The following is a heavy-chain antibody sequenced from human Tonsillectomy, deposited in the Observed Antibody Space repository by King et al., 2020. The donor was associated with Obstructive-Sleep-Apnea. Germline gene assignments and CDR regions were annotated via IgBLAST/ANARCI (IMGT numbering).Heavy chain of an antibody. CDR3: ARRGAMTTDWYFDL. J-gene: IGHJ2*01. D-gene: IGHD4-17*01. V-gene: IGHV3-20*04. CDR2: LNWNGGST. Sequence: VQLVESGGGVVRPGGSLRLSCAASGFTFDDYGMSWGRQAPGKGLEFVSGLNWNGGSTGYAGSVRGRFTIARDNAKNSLYLQMNSLGADDTAFYYCARRGAMTTDWYFDLWGRGTLVTVSS. CDR1: GFTFDDYG.